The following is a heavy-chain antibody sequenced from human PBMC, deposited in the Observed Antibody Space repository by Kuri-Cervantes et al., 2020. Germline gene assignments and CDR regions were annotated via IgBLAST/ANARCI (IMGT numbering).Heavy chain of an antibody. V-gene: IGHV4-59*13. D-gene: IGHD2-15*01. Sequence: GSLRLPCTVSGGSISSYYWSWIRQPPGKGLEWIGYIYYSGSTNYNPSLKSRVTISVDTSKNQFSLKLSSVTAADTAVYYCAKTSGGGLGYSLYYGMDVWGQGTTVTVSS. CDR1: GGSISSYY. CDR3: AKTSGGGLGYSLYYGMDV. CDR2: IYYSGST. J-gene: IGHJ6*02.